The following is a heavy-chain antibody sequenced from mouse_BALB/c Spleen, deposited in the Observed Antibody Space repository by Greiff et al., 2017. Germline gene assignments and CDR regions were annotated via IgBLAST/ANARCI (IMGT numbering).Heavy chain of an antibody. CDR1: GFSLTSYG. CDR2: IWSGGST. CDR3: ARGKTARATFDD. D-gene: IGHD3-2*01. Sequence: QVQLQQSGPGLVQPSQSLSITCTVSGFSLTSYGVHWVRQSPGKGLEWLGVIWSGGSTDYNAAFISRLSISKDNSKSQVFFKMNSLQANDTAIYYCARGKTARATFDDWGQGTTLTVSS. V-gene: IGHV2-2*02. J-gene: IGHJ2*01.